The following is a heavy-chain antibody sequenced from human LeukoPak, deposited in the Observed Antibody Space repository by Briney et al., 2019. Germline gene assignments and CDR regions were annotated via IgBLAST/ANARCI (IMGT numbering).Heavy chain of an antibody. Sequence: PSETLSLTCTVSGGSISSDYWSWIRQPPGKGLEWIGYIYYSGSTNYNPSLKSRVTISVDTSKNQFSLKLSSVTAADTAVYYCARFLYSYVDYWGQGTLVTVSS. CDR1: GGSISSDY. CDR3: ARFLYSYVDY. J-gene: IGHJ4*02. CDR2: IYYSGST. V-gene: IGHV4-59*01. D-gene: IGHD5-18*01.